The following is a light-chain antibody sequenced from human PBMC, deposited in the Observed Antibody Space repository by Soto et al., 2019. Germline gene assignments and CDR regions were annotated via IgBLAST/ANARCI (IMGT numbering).Light chain of an antibody. J-gene: IGKJ4*01. V-gene: IGKV3-11*01. CDR1: QSVSRY. Sequence: EIVLTQSPATLSLSPGERATLSCRASQSVSRYLAWYQQKPGQAPRLLIYDASNRATGIPARFSGSRSGTDFTLTISSLEPEDFAVYYCQQSCNWPLTFGGGTKVEIK. CDR2: DAS. CDR3: QQSCNWPLT.